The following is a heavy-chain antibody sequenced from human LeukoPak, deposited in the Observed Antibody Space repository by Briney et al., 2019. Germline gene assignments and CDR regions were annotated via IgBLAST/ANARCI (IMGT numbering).Heavy chain of an antibody. CDR3: ARNASSLGAGAFDI. J-gene: IGHJ3*02. D-gene: IGHD2-2*01. Sequence: PSETLSLTCTVSGGSISSSSLYWDWIRQPPGKGLEWIGTVYYSGSTYYNLSLKSRVTISVDTSKNQFSLRLSSVTAADTALYYCARNASSLGAGAFDIWGQGTMVTVSS. CDR2: VYYSGST. V-gene: IGHV4-39*01. CDR1: GGSISSSSLY.